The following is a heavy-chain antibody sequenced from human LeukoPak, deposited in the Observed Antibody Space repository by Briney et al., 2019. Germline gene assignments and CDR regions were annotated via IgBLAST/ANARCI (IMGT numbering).Heavy chain of an antibody. CDR2: IYYSGST. J-gene: IGHJ4*01. CDR1: GGSISSYY. Sequence: SETLSLTSTVSGGSISSYYWTWIRQPPGKGLEWIGYIYYSGSTNYNPSLKSRVTISVDTSKNQFSLKLSSVTAADTAVYYCARHAGSRLYYLDYWGQEPWSPSPQ. CDR3: ARHAGSRLYYLDY. D-gene: IGHD1-26*01. V-gene: IGHV4-59*08.